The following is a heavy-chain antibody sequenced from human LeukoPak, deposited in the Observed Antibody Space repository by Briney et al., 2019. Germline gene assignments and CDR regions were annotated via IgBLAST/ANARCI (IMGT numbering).Heavy chain of an antibody. Sequence: SVKVSCKASGGTFSSYAISWVRQAPGQGLEWVGGIIPIFGTANYAQKFQGRVTITADESTSTAYMELSSLRSEDTAVYYCARATYGDYFSIDYWGQGTLVTVSS. J-gene: IGHJ4*02. V-gene: IGHV1-69*13. CDR1: GGTFSSYA. CDR2: IIPIFGTA. CDR3: ARATYGDYFSIDY. D-gene: IGHD4-17*01.